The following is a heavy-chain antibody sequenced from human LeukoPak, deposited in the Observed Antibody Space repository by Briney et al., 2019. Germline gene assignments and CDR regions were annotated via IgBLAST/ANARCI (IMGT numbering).Heavy chain of an antibody. V-gene: IGHV3-30*02. CDR3: AKGDTTWELPHDY. CDR2: IRYDGNNK. J-gene: IGHJ4*02. Sequence: GGSLRLSCAASGFTFSSYGMHWVRQAPGKGLEWVAFIRYDGNNKYYADSVKGRFTISRDNSKNTLYLQMNSLRAEDTAVYYCAKGDTTWELPHDYWGQGTLVTVSS. CDR1: GFTFSSYG. D-gene: IGHD1-26*01.